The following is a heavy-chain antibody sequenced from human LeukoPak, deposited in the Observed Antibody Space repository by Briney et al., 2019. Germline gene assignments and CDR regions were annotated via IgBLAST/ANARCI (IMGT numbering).Heavy chain of an antibody. CDR1: GYTFTSYG. CDR3: ARAQNYYDSSGYYFAFDY. J-gene: IGHJ4*02. D-gene: IGHD3-22*01. V-gene: IGHV1-69*04. Sequence: PKASVKVSCTASGYTFTSYGISWVRQAPGQGLEWMGRIIPILGIANYAQKFQGRVTITADKSTSTAYMELSSLRSEDTAVYYCARAQNYYDSSGYYFAFDYWGQGTLVTVSS. CDR2: IIPILGIA.